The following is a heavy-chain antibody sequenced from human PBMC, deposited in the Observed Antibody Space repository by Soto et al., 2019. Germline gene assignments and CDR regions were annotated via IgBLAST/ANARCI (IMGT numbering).Heavy chain of an antibody. Sequence: QITLKESGPTLVKPTQTLTLTCTFSGFSLSTSGVGVGWIRQPPGKALEWVALIYWDDAKEYSPSLKSRLTTTKDTPKNQVALTMTNTDPVDTATYYCAHKGGGDRILDYWGQGTLVTVSS. D-gene: IGHD3-16*01. CDR2: IYWDDAK. CDR3: AHKGGGDRILDY. V-gene: IGHV2-5*02. CDR1: GFSLSTSGVG. J-gene: IGHJ4*02.